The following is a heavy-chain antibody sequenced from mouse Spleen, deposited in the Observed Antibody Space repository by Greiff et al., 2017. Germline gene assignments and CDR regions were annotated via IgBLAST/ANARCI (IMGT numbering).Heavy chain of an antibody. J-gene: IGHJ3*01. CDR3: TTYGPSWFAY. V-gene: IGHV14-4*01. CDR1: GFNIKDDY. Sequence: EVQLQESGAELVRPGASVKLSCTASGFNIKDDYMHWVKQRPEQGLEWIGWIDPENGDTEYASKFQGKATITADTSSNTAYLQLSSLTSEDTAVYYCTTYGPSWFAYWGQGTLVTVSA. CDR2: IDPENGDT. D-gene: IGHD2-10*02.